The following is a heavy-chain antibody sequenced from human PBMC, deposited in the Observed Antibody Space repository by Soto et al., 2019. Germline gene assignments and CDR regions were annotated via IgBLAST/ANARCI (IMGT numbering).Heavy chain of an antibody. CDR3: VRQGIGNLHGLVDV. J-gene: IGHJ6*02. Sequence: QVQLQESGPGLVKPSETLSLTCTVSGGSIDGRNCAWIRQPPGKGREWLGYVYSDGGSSYTPSVKSRLTLSRDTSKSQFSLQLRSVTAADTAVYYCVRQGIGNLHGLVDVWGRGTTVTVSS. V-gene: IGHV4-59*08. D-gene: IGHD3-10*01. CDR1: GGSIDGRN. CDR2: VYSDGGS.